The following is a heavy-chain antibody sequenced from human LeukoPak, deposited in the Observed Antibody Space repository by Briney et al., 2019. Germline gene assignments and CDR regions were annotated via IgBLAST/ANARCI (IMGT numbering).Heavy chain of an antibody. CDR3: ASSPLIYDSSGYYSH. V-gene: IGHV1-18*01. J-gene: IGHJ4*02. Sequence: ASVKVSCKASGYTFTGYFLHWVRQAPGQGLEWMGWISAYNGNTNYAQKLQGRVTMTTDTSTSTAYMELRSLRSDDTAVYYCASSPLIYDSSGYYSHWGQGTLVTVSS. D-gene: IGHD3-22*01. CDR1: GYTFTGYF. CDR2: ISAYNGNT.